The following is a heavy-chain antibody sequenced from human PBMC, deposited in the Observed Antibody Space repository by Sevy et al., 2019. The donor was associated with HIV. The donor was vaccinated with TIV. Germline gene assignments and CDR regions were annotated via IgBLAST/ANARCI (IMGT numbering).Heavy chain of an antibody. CDR1: GFIFSSYV. V-gene: IGHV3-23*01. D-gene: IGHD3-3*01. Sequence: GPLRLSCAASGFIFSSYVMNWVRQAPGKGLEWVSAISGSGGSTYYADSVKGRFTISRDNFKNTLYLEMNSLRVEDTAVYYCAGGFWSGFDYWGQGTLVTVSS. CDR3: AGGFWSGFDY. J-gene: IGHJ4*02. CDR2: ISGSGGST.